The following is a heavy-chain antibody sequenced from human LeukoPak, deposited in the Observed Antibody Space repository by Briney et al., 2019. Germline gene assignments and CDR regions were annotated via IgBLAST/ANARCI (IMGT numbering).Heavy chain of an antibody. Sequence: GASVKVSCKASGYTFTTYHLHWVRQAPGQGLEWMGLINPSGGTTIYAQKFQGRVTMTRDTSTSTVYMELSSLRSEDTAVYYCARGYSGSYYRWFDPWGQGTLVTVSS. J-gene: IGHJ5*02. CDR2: INPSGGTT. D-gene: IGHD1-26*01. V-gene: IGHV1-46*01. CDR3: ARGYSGSYYRWFDP. CDR1: GYTFTTYH.